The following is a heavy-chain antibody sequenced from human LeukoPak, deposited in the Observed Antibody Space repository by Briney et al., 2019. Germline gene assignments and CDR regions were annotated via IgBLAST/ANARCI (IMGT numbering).Heavy chain of an antibody. CDR2: FDPEDGET. D-gene: IGHD2-2*01. J-gene: IGHJ6*02. CDR3: ARDGGERYCSSTSCYYYYYGMDV. V-gene: IGHV1-24*01. Sequence: ASVKVSCKVSGYTLTELSMHWVRQAPGKGLEWMGGFDPEDGETIYAQKFQGRVTMTTDTSTSTAYMELRSLRSDDTAVYYCARDGGERYCSSTSCYYYYYGMDVWGQGTTVTVSS. CDR1: GYTLTELS.